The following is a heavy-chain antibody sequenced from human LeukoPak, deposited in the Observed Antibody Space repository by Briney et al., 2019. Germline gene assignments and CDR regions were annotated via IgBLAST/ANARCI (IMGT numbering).Heavy chain of an antibody. CDR1: GYTFTVYY. J-gene: IGHJ5*02. D-gene: IGHD4-17*01. V-gene: IGHV1-2*02. Sequence: ASVKVSCTASGYTFTVYYMHWVRQAPGQGLEWLGWINPNSGGTKYAQKFQGRVTMTRDTSIRTAYMELSGLRFDDTAVYYCARDHGDYVQYNWFDPWGQGTLVTVSS. CDR3: ARDHGDYVQYNWFDP. CDR2: INPNSGGT.